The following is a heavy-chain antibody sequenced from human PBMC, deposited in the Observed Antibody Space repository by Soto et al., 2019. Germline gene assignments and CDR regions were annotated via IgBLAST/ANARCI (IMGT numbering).Heavy chain of an antibody. V-gene: IGHV4-34*01. D-gene: IGHD3-9*01. J-gene: IGHJ6*02. CDR2: INHIGST. CDR3: ARGQPILGDWLPYCYDGMDV. Sequence: QVQLQQWGAGLLKPSETLSLTCAVYGGSFSGYYWSWIRQPPGKGLGLIGEINHIGSTNYNPSLKSRVPISLNTPKNQFSLNLSSVTAADTAVYCCARGQPILGDWLPYCYDGMDVWGQGTTVTVSS. CDR1: GGSFSGYY.